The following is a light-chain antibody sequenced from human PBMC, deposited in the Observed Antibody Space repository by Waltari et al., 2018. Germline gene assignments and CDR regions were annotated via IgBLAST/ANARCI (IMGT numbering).Light chain of an antibody. CDR1: RSDIGGSNY. V-gene: IGLV2-14*03. CDR2: NFS. J-gene: IGLJ2*01. CDR3: TSYTSTNTGI. Sequence: QSVLTQPASVFGSPGQSITISCIGTRSDIGGSNYVSWYQQHPGKAPKLMRYNFSRWPSGLFHRFSGSKSGNQAPLTIPGRQAEDESHYYCTSYTSTNTGIFGGGTKVTVL.